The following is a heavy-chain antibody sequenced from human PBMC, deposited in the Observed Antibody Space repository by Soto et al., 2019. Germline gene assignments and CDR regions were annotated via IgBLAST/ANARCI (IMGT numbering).Heavy chain of an antibody. CDR2: IRSNTDGGTT. CDR1: GFTFTNAW. CDR3: TADPSYITTYTGGMDV. Sequence: EVQLVESGGGLVKPGGSLRLSCAASGFTFTNAWMSWVRQAPGKGLEWVGRIRSNTDGGTTDYAAPVEGRFTISRDDSKNTLYPQMNSLKTEDTAVYYCTADPSYITTYTGGMDVWGQGTTVTVSS. J-gene: IGHJ6*02. D-gene: IGHD1-20*01. V-gene: IGHV3-15*01.